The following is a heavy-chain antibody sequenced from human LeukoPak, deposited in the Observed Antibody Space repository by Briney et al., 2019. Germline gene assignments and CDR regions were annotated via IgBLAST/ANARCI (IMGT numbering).Heavy chain of an antibody. D-gene: IGHD6-13*01. J-gene: IGHJ4*02. CDR3: AKDIGEQQLGNFDY. V-gene: IGHV3-9*01. CDR1: GFTFDDYA. CDR2: ISWNSGSI. Sequence: GRSLRLSCAASGFTFDDYAMHWVRQAPGKGLEWVSGISWNSGSIGYADSVRGRFTISRDNAKNSLYLQMNSLRAEDTALYYCAKDIGEQQLGNFDYWGQGTLVTVSS.